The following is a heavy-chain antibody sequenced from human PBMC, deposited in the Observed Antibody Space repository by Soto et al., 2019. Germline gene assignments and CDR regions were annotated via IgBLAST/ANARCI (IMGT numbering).Heavy chain of an antibody. Sequence: QVQLQESGPGLVKPSQTLSLTCTVSGGSISSGDYYWSWIRHPPGKGLEWIGYIYYSGSTYYNPSLKSRVTISVDTSKNQFSLKLSSVTAADTAVYYCARVGCSGGSCYWFDPWGQGTLVTVSS. CDR3: ARVGCSGGSCYWFDP. J-gene: IGHJ5*02. D-gene: IGHD2-15*01. CDR2: IYYSGST. CDR1: GGSISSGDYY. V-gene: IGHV4-30-4*01.